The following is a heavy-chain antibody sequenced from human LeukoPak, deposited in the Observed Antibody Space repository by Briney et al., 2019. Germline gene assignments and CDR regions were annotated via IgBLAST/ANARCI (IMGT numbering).Heavy chain of an antibody. Sequence: GGSLRLSCAASGFTFSSYWMSWVRQAPGKGLGWVANINQAGSEKYYVDSVKGRFTISGDNAKNSLYLQMNSLRAEDTAVYYCARESNGWYTHFDYWGQGTLVTVSS. D-gene: IGHD6-19*01. CDR3: ARESNGWYTHFDY. CDR1: GFTFSSYW. V-gene: IGHV3-7*05. J-gene: IGHJ4*02. CDR2: INQAGSEK.